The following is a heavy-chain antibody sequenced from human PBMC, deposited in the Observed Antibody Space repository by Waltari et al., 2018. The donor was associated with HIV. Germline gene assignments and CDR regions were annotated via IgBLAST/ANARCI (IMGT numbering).Heavy chain of an antibody. CDR3: ARSFSGYSNYFDP. Sequence: QLQLQESGPGLVKSSETLSLTCTVSGGSMTSSSYYWGWIRQPPGTGLEWSGSMACSGRTYQKSSLRSRLTISVDTSKNQFALKLTSVTAADTAVYYCARSFSGYSNYFDPWGQGTLVTVSS. CDR2: MACSGRT. CDR1: GGSMTSSSYY. V-gene: IGHV4-39*01. J-gene: IGHJ5*02. D-gene: IGHD4-4*01.